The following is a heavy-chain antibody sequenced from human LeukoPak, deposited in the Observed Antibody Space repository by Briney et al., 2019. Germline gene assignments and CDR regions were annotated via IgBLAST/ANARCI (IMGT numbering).Heavy chain of an antibody. CDR1: GGSISSYY. Sequence: SETLSLTCTVSGGSISSYYWSWIRQPPGKGLEWIGYIYYSGSTNYNPSPKSRVTISVDTSKNQFSLKLSSVTAADTAVYYCARGYNYPEEFDYWGQGTLVTVSS. D-gene: IGHD5-24*01. CDR2: IYYSGST. J-gene: IGHJ4*02. CDR3: ARGYNYPEEFDY. V-gene: IGHV4-59*01.